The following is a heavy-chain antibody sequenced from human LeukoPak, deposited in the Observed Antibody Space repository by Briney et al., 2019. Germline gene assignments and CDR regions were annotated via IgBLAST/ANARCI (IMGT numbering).Heavy chain of an antibody. CDR3: ARFYYGDTGVSYYFDS. V-gene: IGHV4-59*01. CDR1: GAFFSRYY. CDR2: SYYNGIT. J-gene: IGHJ4*02. Sequence: SETLSLTCTVSGAFFSRYYYNWIRQTHGKGLEWIGYSYYNGITKYNSSLGNRITMSLDASGRFSLRLSSVTAADTAMYYCARFYYGDTGVSYYFDSWSQGIPVTVSS. D-gene: IGHD3-10*01.